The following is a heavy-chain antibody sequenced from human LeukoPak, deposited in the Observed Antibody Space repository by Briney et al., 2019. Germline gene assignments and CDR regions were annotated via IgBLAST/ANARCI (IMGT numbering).Heavy chain of an antibody. CDR2: IYSGGST. J-gene: IGHJ4*02. Sequence: GGSLRLSCAASGFTFSSYAMSWVRQAPGKGLEWISVIYSGGSTYYADSVKGRFTISRDNSKNTLYLQMNSLRAEDTAVYYCAREVVRGVIDYWGQGTLVTVSS. CDR1: GFTFSSYA. V-gene: IGHV3-23*03. CDR3: AREVVRGVIDY. D-gene: IGHD3-10*01.